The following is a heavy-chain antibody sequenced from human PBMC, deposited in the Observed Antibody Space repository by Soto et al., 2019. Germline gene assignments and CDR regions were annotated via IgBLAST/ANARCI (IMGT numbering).Heavy chain of an antibody. CDR2: ISYDGSNK. CDR1: GFTFSSYA. CDR3: AREKRGYSYGYPGDY. V-gene: IGHV3-30-3*01. J-gene: IGHJ4*02. Sequence: QVQLVESGGGVVQPGRSLRLSCAASGFTFSSYAMHWVRQAPGKGLEWVAVISYDGSNKYYADSVKGRFTISRDNSKNTLYLQMNSLRAEDTAVYYCAREKRGYSYGYPGDYWGQGPLVTVSS. D-gene: IGHD5-18*01.